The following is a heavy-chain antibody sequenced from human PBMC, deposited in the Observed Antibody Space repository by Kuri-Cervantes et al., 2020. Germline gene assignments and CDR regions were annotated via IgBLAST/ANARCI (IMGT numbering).Heavy chain of an antibody. CDR3: AKGHLDTSIYDS. CDR2: TSGSGSRT. J-gene: IGHJ5*02. V-gene: IGHV3-23*01. D-gene: IGHD2/OR15-2a*01. CDR1: GFTFSSNA. Sequence: GESLKISCAASGFTFSSNAMSWVRQAPGKGLEWVSFTSGSGSRTYYADSVKGRFTISRDNSKTTLHPQMNSLRAEDTAVYYCAKGHLDTSIYDSWGQGTLVTVSS.